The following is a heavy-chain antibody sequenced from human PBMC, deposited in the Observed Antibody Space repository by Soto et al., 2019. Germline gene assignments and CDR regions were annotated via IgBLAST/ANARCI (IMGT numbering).Heavy chain of an antibody. CDR1: GFTFDDYA. J-gene: IGHJ3*02. CDR2: ISWNSGSI. Sequence: PGGSLRLSCAASGFTFDDYAMHWVRQAPGKGLEWVSGISWNSGSIGYADSVKGRFTISRDNAKNSLYLQMNSLRAEDTALYYCAKDVNDAFDIWGQGTMVTVSS. V-gene: IGHV3-9*01. CDR3: AKDVNDAFDI.